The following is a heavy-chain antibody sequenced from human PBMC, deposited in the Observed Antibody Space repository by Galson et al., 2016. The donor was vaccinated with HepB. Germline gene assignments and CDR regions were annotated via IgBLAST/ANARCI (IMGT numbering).Heavy chain of an antibody. Sequence: SCKASGGTFSSFAISWVRQAPGPGPEWMGGIIPMFGTPNYAQNCQGRVTITADESTSTAYMELSSLTSEDTAVYYCARDLWDGYSPWALGYWGQGSLVTVSS. CDR2: IIPMFGTP. CDR3: ARDLWDGYSPWALGY. V-gene: IGHV1-69*01. D-gene: IGHD5-24*01. CDR1: GGTFSSFA. J-gene: IGHJ4*02.